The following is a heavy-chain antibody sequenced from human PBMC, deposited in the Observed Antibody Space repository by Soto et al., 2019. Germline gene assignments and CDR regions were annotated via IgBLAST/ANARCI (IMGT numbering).Heavy chain of an antibody. CDR1: GYTFTGYY. J-gene: IGHJ3*02. CDR3: ARAIRYGSGSYYIPNAFDI. Sequence: ASVKVSCKASGYTFTGYYMHWVRQAPGQGLEWTGWINPNSGGTNYAQKFQGWVTMTRDTSISTAYMELSRLRSDDTAVYYCARAIRYGSGSYYIPNAFDIWGQGTMVTVSS. D-gene: IGHD3-10*01. CDR2: INPNSGGT. V-gene: IGHV1-2*04.